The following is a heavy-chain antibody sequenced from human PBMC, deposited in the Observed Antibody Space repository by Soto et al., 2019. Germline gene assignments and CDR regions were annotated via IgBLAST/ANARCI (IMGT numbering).Heavy chain of an antibody. J-gene: IGHJ4*02. CDR1: GYTFSHYI. D-gene: IGHD3-22*01. V-gene: IGHV1-3*01. CDR3: ARYFDRGDYYFDY. CDR2: ISADSGDT. Sequence: QVQLVQSGAEVRKPGASVKVSCTASGYTFSHYIMHWVRQAPGQRLEWMGWISADSGDTKYSQSFHGRITITSDTSASTVYMELSSLRSEDTAVYYCARYFDRGDYYFDYCGQGTLVTVSS.